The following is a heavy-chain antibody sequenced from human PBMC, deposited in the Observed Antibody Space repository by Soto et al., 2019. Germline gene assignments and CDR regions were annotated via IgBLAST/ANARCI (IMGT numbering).Heavy chain of an antibody. Sequence: QVQLVQSGAEVKKPGASVKVSCKASGYTFTGYYMHWVRQAPGQGLEWMGWINPNSGGTNYAQKFQGRVTITADESTSTAYRELSSLRSEDTAVYYCARGGMGDGYKWGYFDYWGQGTLVTVSS. D-gene: IGHD3-16*01. CDR2: INPNSGGT. CDR1: GYTFTGYY. CDR3: ARGGMGDGYKWGYFDY. V-gene: IGHV1-2*02. J-gene: IGHJ4*02.